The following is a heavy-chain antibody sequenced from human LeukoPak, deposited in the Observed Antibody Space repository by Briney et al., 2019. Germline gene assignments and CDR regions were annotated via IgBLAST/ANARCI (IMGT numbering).Heavy chain of an antibody. CDR2: ISSSGSTI. CDR1: GFRFHTYG. V-gene: IGHV3-48*03. CDR3: ARYSSSWYTNYYFDY. Sequence: GGSLRLSCAASGFRFHTYGMHWVRQAPGKGLEWVSYISSSGSTIYYADSVKGRFTISRDNAKNSLYLQMNSLRAEDTAVYYCARYSSSWYTNYYFDYWGQGTLVTVSS. J-gene: IGHJ4*02. D-gene: IGHD6-13*01.